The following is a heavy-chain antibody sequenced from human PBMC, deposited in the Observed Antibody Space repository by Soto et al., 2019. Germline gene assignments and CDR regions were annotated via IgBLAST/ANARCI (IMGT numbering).Heavy chain of an antibody. CDR2: IKSKTDGGTT. CDR1: GFTFSNAW. Sequence: PGGSLRLSCAASGFTFSNAWMNWVRQAPGKGLEWVGRIKSKTDGGTTDYAAPVKGRFTIPRDDSKNTLYLQMNSLKTEDTAVYYCTTDMWFGEARYYYYGMDVWGQGTTVTVSS. V-gene: IGHV3-15*07. CDR3: TTDMWFGEARYYYYGMDV. J-gene: IGHJ6*02. D-gene: IGHD3-10*01.